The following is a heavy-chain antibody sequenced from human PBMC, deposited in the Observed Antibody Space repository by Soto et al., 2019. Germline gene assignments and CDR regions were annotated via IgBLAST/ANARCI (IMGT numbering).Heavy chain of an antibody. CDR2: IYYSGST. V-gene: IGHV4-30-4*01. Sequence: QVQLQESGPGLVKPSQTLSLTCSVSGGSISSRYYYWSWIRQPPGQGLEWIGYIYYSGSTYYNPSLKSRLTISLDTSKNQFSLKLSSVTAADTAVYYCARDTHGDYGTRYYYGMDVWGQGTTVTVSS. CDR1: GGSISSRYYY. D-gene: IGHD4-17*01. CDR3: ARDTHGDYGTRYYYGMDV. J-gene: IGHJ6*02.